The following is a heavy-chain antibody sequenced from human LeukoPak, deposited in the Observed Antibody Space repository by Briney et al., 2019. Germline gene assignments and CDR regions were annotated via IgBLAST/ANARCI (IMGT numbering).Heavy chain of an antibody. J-gene: IGHJ4*02. D-gene: IGHD5-18*01. CDR1: GFTFSACP. CDR2: ISSSGSTI. Sequence: PGRTLRLSCAASGFTFSACPMHWVRQAPGKGLEWVSYISSSGSTIYYADSVKGRFTISRDNAKNSLYLQMNSLRAEDTAVYYCARGGENGYSYGSLWGQGTLVTVSS. V-gene: IGHV3-11*01. CDR3: ARGGENGYSYGSL.